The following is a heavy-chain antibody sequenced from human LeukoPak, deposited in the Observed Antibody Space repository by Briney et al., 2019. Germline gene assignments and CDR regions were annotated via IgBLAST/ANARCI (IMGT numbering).Heavy chain of an antibody. CDR2: IKQDGSEK. CDR1: GFTFSSYW. Sequence: GGSLRLSSAASGFTFSSYWMSGVREAPGRGLEWVSNIKQDGSEKYYVDSVRGRFTISRDNAKNSLYLQMNSLRDEDTAVYYCGGYGDYGGGDYWGQGTLVTVSS. J-gene: IGHJ4*02. D-gene: IGHD4-17*01. CDR3: GGYGDYGGGDY. V-gene: IGHV3-7*01.